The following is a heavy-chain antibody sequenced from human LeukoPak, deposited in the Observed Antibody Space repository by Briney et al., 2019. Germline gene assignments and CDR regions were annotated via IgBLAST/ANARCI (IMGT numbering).Heavy chain of an antibody. Sequence: SETLSLTCTVSGGSICSYYWSWIRQPPGKGLEWIGYIYYSGSTNYNPSLKSRVTISVDTSKNQFSLKLSSVTAADTAVYYCARGSSGWYPTPFDYWGQGTLATVSS. V-gene: IGHV4-59*01. CDR1: GGSICSYY. CDR3: ARGSSGWYPTPFDY. J-gene: IGHJ4*02. D-gene: IGHD6-19*01. CDR2: IYYSGST.